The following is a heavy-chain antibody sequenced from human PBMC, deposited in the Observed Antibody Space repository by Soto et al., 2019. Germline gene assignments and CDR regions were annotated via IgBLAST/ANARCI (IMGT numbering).Heavy chain of an antibody. D-gene: IGHD3-10*01. Sequence: SGTLSLTCTVSGGSISSYYWSWIRQPPGKGLKWIGYIYYSVSTNYNPSLKSRVTISVDTSKNQFSLKLSSVTAADTVVYYFARHGLPWFGEFLGNWFDTWGQGTLVTVSS. CDR1: GGSISSYY. CDR3: ARHGLPWFGEFLGNWFDT. V-gene: IGHV4-59*08. J-gene: IGHJ5*02. CDR2: IYYSVST.